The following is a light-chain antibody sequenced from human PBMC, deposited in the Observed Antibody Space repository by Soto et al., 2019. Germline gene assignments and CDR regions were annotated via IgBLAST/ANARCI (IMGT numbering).Light chain of an antibody. V-gene: IGKV3-15*01. CDR1: QSVSSN. CDR2: GAS. Sequence: VMTQSPATLSVSPGESSTLSCRASQSVSSNLAWYQQKPGQAPRLLIYGASTRATGIPARFSGSGSGTEFTLTISSLQSEDFAVYYCHHYKNWPLTFGGGTKVDVK. CDR3: HHYKNWPLT. J-gene: IGKJ4*01.